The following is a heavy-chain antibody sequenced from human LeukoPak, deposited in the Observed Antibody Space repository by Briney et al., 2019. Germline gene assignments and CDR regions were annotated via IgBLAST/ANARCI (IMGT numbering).Heavy chain of an antibody. CDR2: IRSEPDGGTT. Sequence: PGGSLRLSCAASGFIVNNAWMSWVRQAPGKGLEWVGRIRSEPDGGTTDYAPPVKGRFSFSRDDSENTLYLHMNSLKTEDTAVYYCTVDWLDGDSSLYWGQGTLVTVSS. CDR1: GFIVNNAW. J-gene: IGHJ4*02. CDR3: TVDWLDGDSSLY. D-gene: IGHD4-17*01. V-gene: IGHV3-15*01.